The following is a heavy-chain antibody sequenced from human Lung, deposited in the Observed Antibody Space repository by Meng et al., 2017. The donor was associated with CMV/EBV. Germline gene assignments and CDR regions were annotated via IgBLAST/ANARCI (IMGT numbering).Heavy chain of an antibody. J-gene: IGHJ5*02. V-gene: IGHV1-2*02. CDR2: INPNSGGT. D-gene: IGHD2-2*01. CDR1: GYTFTGYY. Sequence: ASVXVSCQASGYTFTGYYMHWVRQAPGQGLEWMGWINPNSGGTNYAQKFQGRVTMTRDTSISTAYMELSRLRSDDTAVYYWARGVGYCSSTSCQVWFDPWGQGTLVTVSS. CDR3: ARGVGYCSSTSCQVWFDP.